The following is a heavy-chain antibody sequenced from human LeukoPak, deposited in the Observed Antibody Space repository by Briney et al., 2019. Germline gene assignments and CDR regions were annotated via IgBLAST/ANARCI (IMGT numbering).Heavy chain of an antibody. CDR3: ARVTSGSYADDY. V-gene: IGHV3-21*05. Sequence: GGSLRLSCAASGFTFSSYAMSWVRQAPGKGLEWVSYISSSSSYTNYADSVKGRFTISRDNAKNSLYLQMNSLRAEDTAVYYCARVTSGSYADDYWGQGTLVTVSS. CDR2: ISSSSSYT. CDR1: GFTFSSYA. J-gene: IGHJ4*02. D-gene: IGHD1-26*01.